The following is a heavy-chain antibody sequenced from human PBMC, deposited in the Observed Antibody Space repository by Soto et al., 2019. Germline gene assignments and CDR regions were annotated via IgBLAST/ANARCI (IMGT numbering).Heavy chain of an antibody. CDR3: AHAYGGRSLY. Sequence: QITLKESGPTLVKPTQTLTLTCTFSGFSLPTDRVGVGWIRQPPGKALEWLAVIYWDDTKTYRPSLKSRLTITTDTSNNQVALTMTDMDPVDTATYYCAHAYGGRSLYWGQGTLVTVSS. D-gene: IGHD1-26*01. CDR1: GFSLPTDRVG. J-gene: IGHJ4*02. V-gene: IGHV2-5*02. CDR2: IYWDDTK.